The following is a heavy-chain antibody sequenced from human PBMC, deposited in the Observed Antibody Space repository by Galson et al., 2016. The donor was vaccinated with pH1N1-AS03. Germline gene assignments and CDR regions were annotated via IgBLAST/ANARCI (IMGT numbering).Heavy chain of an antibody. CDR3: ARGLTYHFVSRSVF. J-gene: IGHJ4*02. V-gene: IGHV1-69*06. CDR1: GGTFGNYG. Sequence: SVKVSCKDSGGTFGNYGLSWVRQAPGQGLEWIGGISPIFGSTNYAQKFQARVTISADIFTNTAYMELSGLSSEDTAVYYCARGLTYHFVSRSVFWGQGTLVTVSS. D-gene: IGHD3-10*01. CDR2: ISPIFGST.